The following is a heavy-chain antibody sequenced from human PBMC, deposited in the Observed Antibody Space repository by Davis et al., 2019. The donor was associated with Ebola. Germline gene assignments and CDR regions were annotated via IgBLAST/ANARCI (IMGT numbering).Heavy chain of an antibody. V-gene: IGHV1-2*02. D-gene: IGHD2-21*02. CDR2: INPNSGGT. Sequence: ASVKVSCKASGYTFTGYYMHWVRQAPGQGLEWMGWINPNSGGTNYAQKFQGRVTMTRDTSISTAYMELSRLRSDDTAVYYCARGYCGGDCHPAGRDAFDIWGQGTMVTVSS. J-gene: IGHJ3*02. CDR3: ARGYCGGDCHPAGRDAFDI. CDR1: GYTFTGYY.